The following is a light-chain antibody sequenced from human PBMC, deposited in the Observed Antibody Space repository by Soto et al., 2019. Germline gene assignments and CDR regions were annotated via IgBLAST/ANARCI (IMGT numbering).Light chain of an antibody. J-gene: IGLJ1*01. CDR1: NSDVGAFHY. V-gene: IGLV2-14*01. CDR3: SSYTSSSTYV. Sequence: QSALTQPASVSGSPGQSITISCTGTNSDVGAFHYVSWYQHYPGKAPKLMIYEVSNRPSGVSDRFSGSKSGNTASLTIAGLQAGDEAHYYCSSYTSSSTYVFGTGTKLTVL. CDR2: EVS.